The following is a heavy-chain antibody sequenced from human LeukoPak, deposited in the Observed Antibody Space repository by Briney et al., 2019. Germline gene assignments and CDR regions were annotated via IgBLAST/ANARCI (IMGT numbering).Heavy chain of an antibody. CDR2: ISAYNGNT. V-gene: IGHV1-18*01. Sequence: ASVKVSCKASGYTFTSYGISWVRQAPGQGLEWMGWISAYNGNTNYAQKLQGRVTMTTDTSTSTAYMELRSLRSDDTAVYYCVRAVAGKGAFDIWGRGTMVTVSS. J-gene: IGHJ3*02. CDR1: GYTFTSYG. CDR3: VRAVAGKGAFDI. D-gene: IGHD6-19*01.